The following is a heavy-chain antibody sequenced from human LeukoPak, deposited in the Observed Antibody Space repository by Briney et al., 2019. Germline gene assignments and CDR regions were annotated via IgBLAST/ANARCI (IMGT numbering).Heavy chain of an antibody. V-gene: IGHV4-59*08. Sequence: SETLSLTCTVSGGSISSYYWSWIRQPPGKGLEWIGYIYYSGSTNYNPSLKSRVTISVDTSKNQFSLKLSSVTAADTAVYYCARHEGDCVWGSYRYGFDYWGQGTLVTVSS. CDR1: GGSISSYY. CDR2: IYYSGST. CDR3: ARHEGDCVWGSYRYGFDY. D-gene: IGHD3-16*02. J-gene: IGHJ4*02.